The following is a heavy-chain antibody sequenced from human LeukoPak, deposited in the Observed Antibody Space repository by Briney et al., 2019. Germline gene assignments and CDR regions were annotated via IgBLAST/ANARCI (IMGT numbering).Heavy chain of an antibody. Sequence: PGGSLRLSCAASGFTFSSYAMNWVRQAPGKGLEWVSGIGYTGDSTFYADSVKGRFTVSRDSSKNTLFLHMNSLRAEDTALYYCARWELNDAFDIWGQGTMVTVSS. V-gene: IGHV3-23*01. CDR2: IGYTGDST. D-gene: IGHD1-26*01. CDR1: GFTFSSYA. J-gene: IGHJ3*02. CDR3: ARWELNDAFDI.